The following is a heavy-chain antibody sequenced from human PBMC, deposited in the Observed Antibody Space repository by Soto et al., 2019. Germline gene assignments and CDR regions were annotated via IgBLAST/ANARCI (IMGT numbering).Heavy chain of an antibody. CDR3: ARDRGGSWITMVRRAHNWFDP. CDR2: IIPIFGTA. Sequence: SVKVSCKASGGTFSSYAISWVRQAPGQGLEWMGGIIPIFGTANYAQKFQGRVTITADESTSTAYMELSSLRSEDTAVYYCARDRGGSWITMVRRAHNWFDPWGQGTLVTVSS. CDR1: GGTFSSYA. V-gene: IGHV1-69*13. D-gene: IGHD3-10*01. J-gene: IGHJ5*02.